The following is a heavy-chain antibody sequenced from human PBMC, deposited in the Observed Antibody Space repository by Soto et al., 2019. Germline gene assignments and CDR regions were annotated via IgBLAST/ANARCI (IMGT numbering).Heavy chain of an antibody. J-gene: IGHJ6*02. CDR1: GYTFTGYY. CDR2: INPNSGGT. D-gene: IGHD6-13*01. V-gene: IGHV1-2*02. CDR3: ARTTSGYSSSWYLYYYYYYGMDV. Sequence: ASVKVSCKASGYTFTGYYMHWLRQAPGQGLEWMGWINPNSGGTNYAQKFQGRVTMTRDTSISTAYMELSRLRSDDTAVYYCARTTSGYSSSWYLYYYYYYGMDVWGQGTTVTVSS.